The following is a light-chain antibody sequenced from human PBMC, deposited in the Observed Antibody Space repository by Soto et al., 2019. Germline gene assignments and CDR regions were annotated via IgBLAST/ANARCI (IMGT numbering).Light chain of an antibody. J-gene: IGKJ5*01. Sequence: EIVVTQSQGTLSVSPGERATLFCRASQSVRSSLAWYQQKPGQAPRLFIYDASARALDTPARFAGSGSGTEFTLTISSLQSEDFAVYFCQQYNNWPITFGQVTRLEIK. V-gene: IGKV3-15*01. CDR1: QSVRSS. CDR3: QQYNNWPIT. CDR2: DAS.